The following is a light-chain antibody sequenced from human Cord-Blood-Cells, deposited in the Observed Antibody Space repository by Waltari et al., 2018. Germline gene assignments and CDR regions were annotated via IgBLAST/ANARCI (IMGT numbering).Light chain of an antibody. Sequence: QSALTQPASVSGSPGQSITISCTGNNSDVGGYNHVSWYQQHPGKAPKPMIYDVSKRPSGVSNRFSGSKSSNTAPLTISGLQAEDEADYYCSSYTSSSTYVVFGGGTKLTVL. V-gene: IGLV2-14*01. CDR2: DVS. CDR3: SSYTSSSTYVV. CDR1: NSDVGGYNH. J-gene: IGLJ2*01.